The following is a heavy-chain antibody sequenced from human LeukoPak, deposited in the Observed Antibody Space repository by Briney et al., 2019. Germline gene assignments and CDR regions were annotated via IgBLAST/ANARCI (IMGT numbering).Heavy chain of an antibody. Sequence: PGGSLRLSCVVSGFTFNRCWMNWVRQAPGKGLEWVSYISSSSSTIYYADSVKGRFTISRDNAKNSLYLQMNSLRDEDTAVYYCARDGTTYYDFWSGYPTYYYYGMDVWGQGTTVTVSS. CDR1: GFTFNRCW. CDR3: ARDGTTYYDFWSGYPTYYYYGMDV. J-gene: IGHJ6*02. V-gene: IGHV3-48*02. CDR2: ISSSSSTI. D-gene: IGHD3-3*01.